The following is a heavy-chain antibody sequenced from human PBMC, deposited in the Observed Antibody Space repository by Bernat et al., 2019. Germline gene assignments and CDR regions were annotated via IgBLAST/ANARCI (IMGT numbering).Heavy chain of an antibody. J-gene: IGHJ4*02. D-gene: IGHD3-3*01. CDR2: IRSKAYGGTT. CDR1: GFTFGDYA. CDR3: TRGEYGSTIFGVVITFDY. Sequence: EVQLVESGGGLVKPGRSLRLSCTASGFTFGDYAMSWFRQAPGKGLEWVGFIRSKAYGGTTEYAASVKGRFTISRDDSNSIAYLQMNSLKTEDTAVYYCTRGEYGSTIFGVVITFDYWGQGTLVTVSS. V-gene: IGHV3-49*05.